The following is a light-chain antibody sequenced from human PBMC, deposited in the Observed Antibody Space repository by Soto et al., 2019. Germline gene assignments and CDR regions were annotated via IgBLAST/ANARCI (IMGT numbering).Light chain of an antibody. J-gene: IGKJ2*01. CDR2: KAS. CDR3: HQYHKFPYT. Sequence: DIQMTQSPSTLSASVEDRVTITCRASQSISAWLAWYQQKPGKAPTLLVYKASTLETGVPSRFSGSGSGTEFTLTISSLQPDDVATYYGHQYHKFPYTFGQGTKLESK. CDR1: QSISAW. V-gene: IGKV1-5*03.